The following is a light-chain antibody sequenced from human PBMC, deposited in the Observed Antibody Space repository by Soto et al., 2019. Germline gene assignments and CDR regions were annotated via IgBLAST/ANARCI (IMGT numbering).Light chain of an antibody. CDR3: QSYDSNNWV. V-gene: IGLV6-57*02. Sequence: NFMLTQPHSVSESPGKTVTISCTGTSGSIASNSVQWYQQRPGSAPTTVIYENNQRPSGVPDRFSGSIDRSSNSASLTISGLKTEDEAEYYCQSYDSNNWVFGGGTKVTVL. CDR1: SGSIASNS. CDR2: ENN. J-gene: IGLJ3*02.